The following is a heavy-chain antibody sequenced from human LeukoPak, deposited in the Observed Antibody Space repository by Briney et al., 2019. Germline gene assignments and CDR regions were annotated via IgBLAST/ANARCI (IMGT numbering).Heavy chain of an antibody. D-gene: IGHD5-18*01. J-gene: IGHJ4*02. CDR2: IKQRGNT. CDR1: GGSFSGYY. CDR3: ARANGYSYGYTHY. Sequence: PSETLSLTCAVHGGSFSGYYWGWIRQPPGKVLELNGEIKQRGNTNYNPYLKSRVTLSVDTSKNQFSLKMTSVTAADTAVYYCARANGYSYGYTHYWGQGTLVTVSS. V-gene: IGHV4-34*01.